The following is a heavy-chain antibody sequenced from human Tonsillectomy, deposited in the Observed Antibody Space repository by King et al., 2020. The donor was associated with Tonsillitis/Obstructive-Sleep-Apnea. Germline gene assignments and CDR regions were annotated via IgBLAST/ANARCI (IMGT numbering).Heavy chain of an antibody. J-gene: IGHJ4*02. CDR3: ARDVALFTGTLPHFDN. Sequence: VQLVESGAEVKKPGASVKVSCKSSGYTFTDYYMHWVRQAPGQGLEWMGWINPNTGGTNYAPKFQGRVTMTTDTSISTAYMELSRLRSDDTAVYYCARDVALFTGTLPHFDNWGQGTLVTVSS. CDR2: INPNTGGT. V-gene: IGHV1-2*02. D-gene: IGHD1-7*01. CDR1: GYTFTDYY.